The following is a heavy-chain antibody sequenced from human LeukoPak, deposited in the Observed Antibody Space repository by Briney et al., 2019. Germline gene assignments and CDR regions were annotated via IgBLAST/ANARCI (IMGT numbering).Heavy chain of an antibody. V-gene: IGHV1-8*01. D-gene: IGHD3-10*01. CDR2: MNPNSGNT. J-gene: IGHJ5*02. CDR3: ARDSYGSGSSRFDP. CDR1: GYTFTSYD. Sequence: ASVKVSCKASGYTFTSYDINWVRQAPGQGLEWMGWMNPNSGNTGYAQKLQGRVTMTRNTSISTAYMELSSLRSEDTAVYYCARDSYGSGSSRFDPWGQGTLVTVSS.